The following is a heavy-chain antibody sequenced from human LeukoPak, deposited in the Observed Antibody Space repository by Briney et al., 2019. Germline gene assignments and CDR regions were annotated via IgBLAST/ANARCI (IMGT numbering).Heavy chain of an antibody. CDR3: ARDDYGDYMADY. Sequence: PGGSLRLSCAASGFTFRSYTLIWVRQAPGKGLEWDSGISGSGGSTYYADSVKGRFTISRDNAKNSLYLQMNSLRAEDTAVYYCARDDYGDYMADYWGPGTLVTVSS. CDR2: ISGSGGST. V-gene: IGHV3-21*01. J-gene: IGHJ4*02. D-gene: IGHD4-17*01. CDR1: GFTFRSYT.